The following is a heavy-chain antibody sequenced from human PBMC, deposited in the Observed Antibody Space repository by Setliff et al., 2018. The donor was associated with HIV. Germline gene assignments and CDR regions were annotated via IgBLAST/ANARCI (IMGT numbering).Heavy chain of an antibody. V-gene: IGHV4-59*11. CDR2: TPYSGST. Sequence: SETLSLTCRFSGDSIVSGDSTSSHHRSWIRQPPGRGLEWIGTTPYSGSTNYNPSLRSRVTISLDTSTNQFSLRLNSVTAADTAHYFCARGFWMYYYDSSGYYYFDYWGQGTLVTISS. CDR3: ARGFWMYYYDSSGYYYFDY. D-gene: IGHD3-22*01. CDR1: GDSIVSGDSTSSHH. J-gene: IGHJ4*02.